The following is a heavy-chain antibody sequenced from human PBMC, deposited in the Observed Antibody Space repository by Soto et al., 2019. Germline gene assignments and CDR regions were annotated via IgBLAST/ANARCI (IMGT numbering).Heavy chain of an antibody. Sequence: KPSETLSLTCTVSGGSISSYYWSWIRQPPGKGLEWIGYIYYSGSTDYNPSLKSRVTISVDNSKNMLYLQMDSLRAEDTAVYHCARDRSQHYFDYWSQGTLVTVSS. V-gene: IGHV4-59*12. J-gene: IGHJ4*02. CDR2: IYYSGST. CDR3: ARDRSQHYFDY. CDR1: GGSISSYY.